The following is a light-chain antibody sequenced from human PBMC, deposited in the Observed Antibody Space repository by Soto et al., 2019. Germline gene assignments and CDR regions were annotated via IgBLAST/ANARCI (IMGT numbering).Light chain of an antibody. CDR3: QQYNNWPPFT. V-gene: IGKV3-15*01. CDR2: GAS. CDR1: QSVSSS. Sequence: EIVMTQSPATLSVSPGERVTLSCRASQSVSSSLAWYQQKPGQAPRLLIYGASTKATGIPARFSGSGSGIEFTLTISSLQSEDFAVYYCQQYNNWPPFTFGPGPKVDIK. J-gene: IGKJ3*01.